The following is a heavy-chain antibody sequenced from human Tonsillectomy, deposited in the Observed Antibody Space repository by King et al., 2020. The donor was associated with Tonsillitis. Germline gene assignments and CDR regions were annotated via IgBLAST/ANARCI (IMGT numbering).Heavy chain of an antibody. D-gene: IGHD3-10*01. CDR1: GFTFSSYA. V-gene: IGHV3-23*04. CDR3: AKDFTLIRGVVDAFDI. CDR2: FSGSGGSQ. Sequence: EVQLVESGGGLVQPGGSLRLSCAASGFTFSSYAMNWVRQAPGKGLEWVSGFSGSGGSQYYADSVKGRFTISRDNSKSTLYLQMNSLRAEDTAIYYCAKDFTLIRGVVDAFDIWGQGTMVTVSS. J-gene: IGHJ3*02.